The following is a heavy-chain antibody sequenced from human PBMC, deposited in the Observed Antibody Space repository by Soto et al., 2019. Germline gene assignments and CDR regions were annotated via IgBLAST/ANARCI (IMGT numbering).Heavy chain of an antibody. Sequence: PSETLSLTCTVSGASISSGGYYWSWIRQHPGKGLEWIGYINYSGSTYYNPSLKSRVTISIDTSKNQFSLKLSSVTAADTAVFYCARAPGMSAATSVDVWGQGTTVTVSS. V-gene: IGHV4-31*03. D-gene: IGHD2-2*01. CDR2: INYSGST. CDR3: ARAPGMSAATSVDV. CDR1: GASISSGGYY. J-gene: IGHJ6*02.